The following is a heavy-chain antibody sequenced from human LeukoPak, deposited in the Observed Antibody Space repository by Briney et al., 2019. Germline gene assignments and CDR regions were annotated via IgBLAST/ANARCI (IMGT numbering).Heavy chain of an antibody. CDR1: GGSLSSYY. Sequence: PSETLSLTCTVSGGSLSSYYWSWMRQPAGKALEWIGRIYPSGSTNYNPSLKSRVTMSVDTSQNQFSLKMTSVTAADTAVYYCARGASTTWPGNFDYWCQGTLVTVSS. CDR2: IYPSGST. CDR3: ARGASTTWPGNFDY. V-gene: IGHV4-4*07. J-gene: IGHJ4*02. D-gene: IGHD1-14*01.